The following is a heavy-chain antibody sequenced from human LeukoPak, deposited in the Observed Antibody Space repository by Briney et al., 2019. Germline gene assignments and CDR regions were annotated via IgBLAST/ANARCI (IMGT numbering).Heavy chain of an antibody. CDR3: ARDSLWDYYGSGSYPYFDY. J-gene: IGHJ4*02. D-gene: IGHD3-10*01. Sequence: PGGSLRLSCAASGFTFSSYSMNWVRQAPGKGLEWDSSISSSSSYIYYADSVKGRFTISRDNAKNSLYLQMNSLRAEDTAVYYCARDSLWDYYGSGSYPYFDYWGQGTLVTVSS. V-gene: IGHV3-21*01. CDR2: ISSSSSYI. CDR1: GFTFSSYS.